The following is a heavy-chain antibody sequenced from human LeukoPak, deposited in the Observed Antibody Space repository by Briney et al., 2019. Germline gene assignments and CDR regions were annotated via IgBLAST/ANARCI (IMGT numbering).Heavy chain of an antibody. V-gene: IGHV3-23*01. CDR2: IRGGGDT. CDR3: AKANWVSNADAVW. CDR1: GFTFSSHA. J-gene: IGHJ4*02. D-gene: IGHD1-1*01. Sequence: GGSLTLSCAAVGFTFSSHAMSWVRQSPARGLEWVSSIRGGGDTFYADSVKGRFTLSRDDSRNTVFLQLNNLRVEDTAIYYCAKANWVSNADAVWWGQGTVVTVSS.